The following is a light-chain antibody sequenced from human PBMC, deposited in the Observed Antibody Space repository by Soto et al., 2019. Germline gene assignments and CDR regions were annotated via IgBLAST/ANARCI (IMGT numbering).Light chain of an antibody. CDR2: DVS. J-gene: IGLJ1*01. Sequence: QSVLTQPASVSGSPGQSITISCVGTSGDIGDYNYVSWYQQHPGKVPKVIIYDVSNRPSGVSYRFSGTKSGNTASLTVSGLQAEDEADYYCSSYTSSGTLIFGTGNKVTV. CDR1: SGDIGDYNY. CDR3: SSYTSSGTLI. V-gene: IGLV2-14*01.